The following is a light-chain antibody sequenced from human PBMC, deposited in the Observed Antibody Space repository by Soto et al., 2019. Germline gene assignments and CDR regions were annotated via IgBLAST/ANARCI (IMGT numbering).Light chain of an antibody. CDR1: SSDVGGYNY. V-gene: IGLV2-14*03. J-gene: IGLJ2*01. CDR3: SSYISSTTGV. Sequence: QSALTQPASVSGSPGQSITISCTGTSSDVGGYNYVSWYQHHPGKAPKLMIYDVSNRPSGVSNRFSGSKSGNTASLTISGLQAEDEADYYCSSYISSTTGVFGGGTQLTVL. CDR2: DVS.